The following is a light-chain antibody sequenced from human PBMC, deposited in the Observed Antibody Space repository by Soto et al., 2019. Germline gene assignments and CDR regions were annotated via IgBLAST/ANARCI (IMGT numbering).Light chain of an antibody. CDR1: ASNIGRDP. V-gene: IGLV1-44*01. CDR3: AGWDGSMKGFV. J-gene: IGLJ1*01. CDR2: ENN. Sequence: QSVPTQPPSASGTPGQRVTISCSGSASNIGRDPVNWYQQVPGTAPKLLIYENNHRPSGVPDRFSGSKSGTPASPVFSGLQYEDEAEYFCAGWDGSMKGFVFGSGTKVNVL.